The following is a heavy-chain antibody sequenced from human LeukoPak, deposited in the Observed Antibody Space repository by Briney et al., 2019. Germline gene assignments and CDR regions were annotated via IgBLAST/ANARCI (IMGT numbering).Heavy chain of an antibody. V-gene: IGHV4-59*01. CDR2: IYYSGST. J-gene: IGHJ4*02. CDR1: GGSISSYY. CDR3: ARGYYDSSGYSLPFDY. Sequence: PSETLSLTCTVSGGSISSYYWSWIRQPPGKGLEWIGYIYYSGSTNYNSSLKSRVTISVDTSKNQFSLKLSSVTAADTAVYYCARGYYDSSGYSLPFDYWGQGTLVTVSS. D-gene: IGHD3-22*01.